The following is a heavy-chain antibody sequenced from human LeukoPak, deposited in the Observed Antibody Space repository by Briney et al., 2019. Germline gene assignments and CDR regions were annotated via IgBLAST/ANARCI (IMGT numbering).Heavy chain of an antibody. CDR1: GDSISGYY. V-gene: IGHV4-59*01. CDR3: AGGRDAYKSGY. J-gene: IGHJ4*02. Sequence: SETLSLTCTVSGDSISGYYWSWIRQPPGKGLEWIGYFYYSVITNYNPSLKSRVTISVDTSKNQFSLELTSVTAADTAVYYCAGGRDAYKSGYWGQGTLVTVPS. CDR2: FYYSVIT. D-gene: IGHD5-24*01.